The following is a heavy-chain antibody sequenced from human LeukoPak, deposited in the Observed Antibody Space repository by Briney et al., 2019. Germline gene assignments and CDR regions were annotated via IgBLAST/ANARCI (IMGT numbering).Heavy chain of an antibody. V-gene: IGHV1-69*06. CDR2: IIPIFGTA. Sequence: SVKVSCKASGGTFSSYAISWVRQAPGRGLEWMGGIIPIFGTANYAQKFQGRVTITADKSTSTAYMELSSLRSEDTAVYYCARDYSNDYYYYYMDVWGKGTTVTVSS. CDR1: GGTFSSYA. CDR3: ARDYSNDYYYYYMDV. J-gene: IGHJ6*03. D-gene: IGHD4-11*01.